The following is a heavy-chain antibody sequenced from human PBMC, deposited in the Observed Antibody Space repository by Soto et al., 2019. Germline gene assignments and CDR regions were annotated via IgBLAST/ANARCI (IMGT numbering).Heavy chain of an antibody. J-gene: IGHJ5*02. CDR3: ARAKAPLYGSSCYWFDP. V-gene: IGHV4-31*03. CDR2: IYYSGST. Sequence: PSETLSLTCTVSGGSISSGGYYWSWIRQHPGKGLEWIGYIYYSGSTYYNPSLKSRVTISVDTSKNQFSLKLSSVTAADTAVYYRARAKAPLYGSSCYWFDPWGQGTLVTVSS. CDR1: GGSISSGGYY. D-gene: IGHD6-13*01.